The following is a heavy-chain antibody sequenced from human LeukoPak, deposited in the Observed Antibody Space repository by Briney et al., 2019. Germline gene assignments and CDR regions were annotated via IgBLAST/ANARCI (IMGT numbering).Heavy chain of an antibody. D-gene: IGHD3-16*01. Sequence: GASVKVSCKASGYTFTSYGISWVRQAPGQGLGWMGWISAYNGNTNYAQKLQGRVTMTTDTSTSTAYMELRSLRSDDTAVYYCAGHSRDYDYVWGSYWAFDIWGQGTMVTVSS. V-gene: IGHV1-18*01. CDR1: GYTFTSYG. CDR3: AGHSRDYDYVWGSYWAFDI. J-gene: IGHJ3*02. CDR2: ISAYNGNT.